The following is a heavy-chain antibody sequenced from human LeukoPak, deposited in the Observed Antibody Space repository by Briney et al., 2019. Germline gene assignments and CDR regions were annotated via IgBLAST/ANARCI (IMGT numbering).Heavy chain of an antibody. Sequence: SETLSLTCAVSGGSISSGNWWSWVRQPPEKGLEWIGEIYHAGSTNYNPSLKSRVTISVDKSKNQFSLKLSSVSAADTAVYYCVRDCTGGTCAPTVWGQGTLVTVSS. CDR2: IYHAGST. CDR1: GGSISSGNW. CDR3: VRDCTGGTCAPTV. V-gene: IGHV4-4*02. D-gene: IGHD2-8*02. J-gene: IGHJ4*02.